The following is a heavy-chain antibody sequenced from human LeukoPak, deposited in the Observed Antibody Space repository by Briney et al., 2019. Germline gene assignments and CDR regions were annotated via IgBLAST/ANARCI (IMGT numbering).Heavy chain of an antibody. V-gene: IGHV1-8*01. CDR2: MNPNSGNT. Sequence: ALVKVSCKASGYTFTSYDINWVRQATGQGLEWMGWMNPNSGNTGYAQKFQGRVTMTRNTSISTAYMELSSLRSEDTAVYYCARGPTRITIRSSGRGGYNWFDPWGQGTLVTVSS. CDR3: ARGPTRITIRSSGRGGYNWFDP. D-gene: IGHD3-10*01. CDR1: GYTFTSYD. J-gene: IGHJ5*02.